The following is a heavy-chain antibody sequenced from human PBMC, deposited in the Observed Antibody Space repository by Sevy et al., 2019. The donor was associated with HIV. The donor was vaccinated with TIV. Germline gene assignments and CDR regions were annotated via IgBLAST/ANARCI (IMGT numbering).Heavy chain of an antibody. D-gene: IGHD2-15*01. CDR3: AKGVSGGNSGAAFDY. Sequence: GGSLRLSCAGSGFTFGNYAMYWVRQRPGKGLEWVSGISWNRGSMGYADTVEGRFTISRDNAKNSLYLEMNSLRPEDTALYYCAKGVSGGNSGAAFDYWGQGTRVTVSS. V-gene: IGHV3-9*01. J-gene: IGHJ4*02. CDR2: ISWNRGSM. CDR1: GFTFGNYA.